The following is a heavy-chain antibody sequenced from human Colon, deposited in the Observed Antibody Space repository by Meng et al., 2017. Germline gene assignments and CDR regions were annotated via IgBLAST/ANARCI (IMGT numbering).Heavy chain of an antibody. V-gene: IGHV4-61*01. CDR2: IYYSGST. CDR1: GGSVISNSYY. CDR3: ARDSGYDKNWFDP. J-gene: IGHJ5*02. Sequence: QPQESGPGLVRPSEPLSLTCPVSGGSVISNSYYWSWIRQPPGKGLEWIGFIYYSGSTNYNPSLKSRVTISVDTSKNQFSLKVSSVTAADTAVYYCARDSGYDKNWFDPWGQGTLVTVSS. D-gene: IGHD5-12*01.